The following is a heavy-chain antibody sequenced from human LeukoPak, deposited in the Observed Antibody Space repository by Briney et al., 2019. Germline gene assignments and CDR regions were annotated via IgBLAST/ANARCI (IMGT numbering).Heavy chain of an antibody. Sequence: SVKVSCKASGGTLNSYAISWVRQAPGQGLEWMGGIIPIFGTSNYAQKLQGRVTITTDECTSTAFIELRNRRSEDTAVYYCARRGSSGWYVYVWGYFDYWGQGTLVTVSS. CDR3: ARRGSSGWYVYVWGYFDY. V-gene: IGHV1-69*05. CDR2: IIPIFGTS. D-gene: IGHD6-19*01. CDR1: GGTLNSYA. J-gene: IGHJ4*02.